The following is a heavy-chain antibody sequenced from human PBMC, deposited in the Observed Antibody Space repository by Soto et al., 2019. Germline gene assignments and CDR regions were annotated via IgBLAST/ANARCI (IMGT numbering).Heavy chain of an antibody. J-gene: IGHJ4*02. Sequence: QVQLVQSGAEVKKPGASVKVSCKTSGYTFTNFGLSWVRQAPGQGLEWMGWISAYNGNTNYAQNFQGRVTMTTDTSTSTAQLELRSLRSDDTAVYNCARGGTPIAYWGQGTLVTVSS. CDR2: ISAYNGNT. CDR3: ARGGTPIAY. V-gene: IGHV1-18*01. D-gene: IGHD3-16*01. CDR1: GYTFTNFG.